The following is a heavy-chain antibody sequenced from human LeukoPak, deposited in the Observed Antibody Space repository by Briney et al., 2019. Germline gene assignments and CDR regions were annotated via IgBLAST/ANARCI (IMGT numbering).Heavy chain of an antibody. CDR1: GYTFTGYY. CDR3: ARVPSGGPFDY. D-gene: IGHD2-15*01. J-gene: IGHJ4*02. Sequence: GASVKVSCKASGYTFTGYYMHWVRQAPGQGLEWMGRINPNSGGTNYAQRLRGRVTMTTDTSTSTAYMELRSLTSDDTAVYYCARVPSGGPFDYWGQGTLVTVSS. V-gene: IGHV1-2*06. CDR2: INPNSGGT.